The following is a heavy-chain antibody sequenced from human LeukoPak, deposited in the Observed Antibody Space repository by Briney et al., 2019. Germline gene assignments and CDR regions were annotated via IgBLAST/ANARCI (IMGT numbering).Heavy chain of an antibody. CDR1: GFTFSSYD. Sequence: GGSLRPSCAASGFTFSSYDMHWVRQATGKGLEWVSAIGTAGDTYYPGSVKGRFTISRENAKNSLYLQMNSLRAGDTAVYYCASGGAAGDYGMDVWGQGTTVTVSS. D-gene: IGHD6-13*01. J-gene: IGHJ6*02. CDR3: ASGGAAGDYGMDV. CDR2: IGTAGDT. V-gene: IGHV3-13*04.